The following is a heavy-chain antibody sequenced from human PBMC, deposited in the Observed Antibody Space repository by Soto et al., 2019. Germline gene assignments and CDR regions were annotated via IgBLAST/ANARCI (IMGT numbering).Heavy chain of an antibody. J-gene: IGHJ6*02. CDR3: AKDLRHVSSVLYGMAV. Sequence: PGGSLRLACAASGFTFSSYAMSWVRQAPGKGLEWVSTISGSGGSTYYADSVKGRFTISRDNSKNTLYLQMNSLRAEDTAVYYCAKDLRHVSSVLYGMAVWGQGTTVTVSS. CDR2: ISGSGGST. CDR1: GFTFSSYA. D-gene: IGHD3-22*01. V-gene: IGHV3-23*01.